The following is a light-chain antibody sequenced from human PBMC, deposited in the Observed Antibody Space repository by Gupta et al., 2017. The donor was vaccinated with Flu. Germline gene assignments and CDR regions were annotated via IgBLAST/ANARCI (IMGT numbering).Light chain of an antibody. V-gene: IGKV1-5*03. CDR2: KTS. CDR3: QFPLT. Sequence: IQMTQLPSTLSAPVGDRVTITSRTSQSISSLLTWYQQKPGKAPNILIYKTSSLKSGVPSRFSGNGSGTEFTLTINGLQPDDSAKYYCQFPLTFGQGTKLEIK. CDR1: QSISSL. J-gene: IGKJ2*01.